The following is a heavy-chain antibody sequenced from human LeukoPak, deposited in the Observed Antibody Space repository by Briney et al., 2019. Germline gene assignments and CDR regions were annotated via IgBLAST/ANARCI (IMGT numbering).Heavy chain of an antibody. Sequence: PSETLSLTCAVYGGSFSGYYWSWIRQPPGKGLEWIGEINHSGSTNYNPSLKSRVTISVDTSKNQFSLKLSSVTAADTAVYYCARDRRVRFLEWTAPYYYYYMDVWGKGTTVTASS. CDR2: INHSGST. CDR1: GGSFSGYY. CDR3: ARDRRVRFLEWTAPYYYYYMDV. V-gene: IGHV4-34*01. J-gene: IGHJ6*03. D-gene: IGHD3-3*01.